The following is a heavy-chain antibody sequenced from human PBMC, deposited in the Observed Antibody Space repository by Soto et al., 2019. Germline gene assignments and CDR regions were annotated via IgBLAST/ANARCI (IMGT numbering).Heavy chain of an antibody. CDR3: ARCITMIGGDFDI. CDR2: ISSNGGST. V-gene: IGHV3-64*01. D-gene: IGHD3-22*01. Sequence: EVQLVESGGGLVQPGGSLRLSCAASGFTFSSYAMHWVRQAPGKGLEYVSAISSNGGSTYYANSVKGRFTISRDNSKNMLYLQMGSLRAADMAVYYCARCITMIGGDFDIWGQGTIVTVSS. CDR1: GFTFSSYA. J-gene: IGHJ3*02.